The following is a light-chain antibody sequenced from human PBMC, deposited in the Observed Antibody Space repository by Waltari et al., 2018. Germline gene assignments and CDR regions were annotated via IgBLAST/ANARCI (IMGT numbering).Light chain of an antibody. V-gene: IGLV3-1*01. CDR2: RDD. CDR1: KLGSKY. Sequence: SYEVTQPPSVSVSPRQRATITCSGEKLGSKYVSWYQQKSGQSPVLVIYRDDKRPSGIPERFSGSNSVNTATLTSSGTQPMDEADYYCQAWDSSAFVFGAGTKVTVL. J-gene: IGLJ1*01. CDR3: QAWDSSAFV.